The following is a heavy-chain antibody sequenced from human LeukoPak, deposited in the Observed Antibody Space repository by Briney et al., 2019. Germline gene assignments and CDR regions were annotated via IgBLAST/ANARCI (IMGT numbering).Heavy chain of an antibody. CDR2: FDPEDGET. J-gene: IGHJ3*02. D-gene: IGHD5-18*01. V-gene: IGHV1-24*01. CDR1: GYTLTELS. CDR3: ATGYSYGHDAFDI. Sequence: ASVKVSCKVSGYTLTELSMHWVRRAPGKGLEWMGGFDPEDGETIYAQKFQGRVTMTEDTSTDTAYMELSSLRSEDTAVYYCATGYSYGHDAFDIWGQGTMVTVSS.